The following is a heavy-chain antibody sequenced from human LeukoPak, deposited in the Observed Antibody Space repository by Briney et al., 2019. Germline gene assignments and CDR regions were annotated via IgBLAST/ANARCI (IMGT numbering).Heavy chain of an antibody. D-gene: IGHD1-26*01. Sequence: SETLSLTCTVSGGSISSYYLTWIRQPAGKGLEWIGRIYTSGSTNYNPSLKSRVTMSVDTSKNQFSLKLSSATAADTAVYYCARGVNSGIYYSFDYWGQGTLVTVSS. V-gene: IGHV4-4*07. J-gene: IGHJ4*02. CDR3: ARGVNSGIYYSFDY. CDR2: IYTSGST. CDR1: GGSISSYY.